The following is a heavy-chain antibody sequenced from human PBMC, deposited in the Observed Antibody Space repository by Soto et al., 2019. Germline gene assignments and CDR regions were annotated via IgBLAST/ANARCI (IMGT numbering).Heavy chain of an antibody. D-gene: IGHD1-26*01. CDR1: GFTFSSYA. CDR2: ISARGSST. CDR3: ANLAKNYYHYMDV. V-gene: IGHV3-23*01. Sequence: GGSLSLSCAASGFTFSSYAMSWVRQAPGKGLEWVSLISARGSSTDYADSVKGRFTISRDNAKNSLSLQMNSLRVEDTAVYYCANLAKNYYHYMDVWGKGTTVTVSS. J-gene: IGHJ6*03.